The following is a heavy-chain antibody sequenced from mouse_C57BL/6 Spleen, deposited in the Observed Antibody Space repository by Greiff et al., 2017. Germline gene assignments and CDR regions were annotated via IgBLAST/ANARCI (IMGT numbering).Heavy chain of an antibody. CDR2: IHPNSGST. CDR3: AGTAGGRAMDY. Sequence: QVQLQQPGAELVKPGASVKLSCKASGYTFTSYWMHWVKQRPGQGLEWIGMIHPNSGSTNYNEKFKSKATLTVDKSSSTAYMQLSSLTSEDSAVYYCAGTAGGRAMDYWGQGTSVTVSS. J-gene: IGHJ4*01. V-gene: IGHV1-64*01. CDR1: GYTFTSYW. D-gene: IGHD3-3*01.